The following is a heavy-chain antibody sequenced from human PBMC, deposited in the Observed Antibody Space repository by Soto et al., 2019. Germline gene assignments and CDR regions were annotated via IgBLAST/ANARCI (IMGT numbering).Heavy chain of an antibody. CDR2: ISGSGGST. V-gene: IGHV3-23*01. D-gene: IGHD5-18*01. CDR3: AKDLWVRGYSYGYSNY. J-gene: IGHJ4*02. CDR1: GFTFSSYA. Sequence: GGSLRLSCAASGFTFSSYAMSWVRQAPGKGLEWVSAISGSGGSTYYADSVKGRFTISRDNSKNTLYLQMNSLRAEDTAVYYCAKDLWVRGYSYGYSNYWGQGTLVTVSS.